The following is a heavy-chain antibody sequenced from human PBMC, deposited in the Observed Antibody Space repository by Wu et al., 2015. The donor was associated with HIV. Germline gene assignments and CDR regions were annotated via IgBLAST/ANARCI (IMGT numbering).Heavy chain of an antibody. CDR3: ARLGFLPGDIVPAAFYGMDV. V-gene: IGHV1-2*02. CDR2: INPNSGGT. D-gene: IGHD2-2*01. J-gene: IGHJ6*02. Sequence: QVQLVQSEAEVKKPGASVKVSCKASGYTFTSYDINWVRQAPGQGLEWMGWINPNSGGTNYAQKFQGRVTMTRDTSISTAYMELSRLRSDDTAVYYCARLGFLPGDIVPAAFYGMDVWGQGTTVTVSS. CDR1: GYTFTSYD.